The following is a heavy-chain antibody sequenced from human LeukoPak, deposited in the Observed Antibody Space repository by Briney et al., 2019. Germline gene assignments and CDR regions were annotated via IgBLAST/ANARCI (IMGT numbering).Heavy chain of an antibody. CDR2: IASKTDGGAT. J-gene: IGHJ4*02. CDR3: TTGIRGD. Sequence: GGSLRLSCAASGFTFSSYVMSWVRQAPGEGLDWVGRIASKTDGGATDYAAPVKGRFTISRDDSKNTLNLQMNSLKTEDTAVYYCTTGIRGDWGQGTLVTVSS. V-gene: IGHV3-15*04. CDR1: GFTFSSYV. D-gene: IGHD3-10*01.